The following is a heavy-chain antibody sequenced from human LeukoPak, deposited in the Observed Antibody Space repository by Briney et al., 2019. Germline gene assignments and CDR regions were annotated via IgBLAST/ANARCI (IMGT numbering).Heavy chain of an antibody. CDR2: ISDDGRS. Sequence: GRSLRLSCAASGFAFSKYAMHWVRQAPGKGLEWVTIISDDGRSNYAGSVEGRFTISRDNSKNTLYLQMSSLRAEDTAVYYCASTSGYDFWDMGYWGQGTLVTVSS. CDR1: GFAFSKYA. D-gene: IGHD5-12*01. CDR3: ASTSGYDFWDMGY. J-gene: IGHJ4*02. V-gene: IGHV3-30*04.